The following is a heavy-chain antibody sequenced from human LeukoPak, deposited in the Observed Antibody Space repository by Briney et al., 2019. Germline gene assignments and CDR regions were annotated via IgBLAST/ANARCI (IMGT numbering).Heavy chain of an antibody. Sequence: GGSLRLSCSASEFTFTTYGMNWVRQAPGKGLEWVSGIGGSGTRTYYADSVKGRFTISRDNSKNTLYLQMNSLRDEDTAVYYCARNGHYSIGYWGQGTPVTVSS. V-gene: IGHV3-23*01. D-gene: IGHD3-3*01. CDR2: IGGSGTRT. J-gene: IGHJ4*02. CDR1: EFTFTTYG. CDR3: ARNGHYSIGY.